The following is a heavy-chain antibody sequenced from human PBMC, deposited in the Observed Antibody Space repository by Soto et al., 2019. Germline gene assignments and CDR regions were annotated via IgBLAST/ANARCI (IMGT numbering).Heavy chain of an antibody. Sequence: PSETLSLTCTVSGGSISSGGYYWSWIRQHPGKGLEWIGCVYYSGRTYYNPSLKSRITISVDTSKKHFSLKLSSVTAADTAVYYCASTKDYSSSLDYCGQGILVTVSS. CDR2: VYYSGRT. D-gene: IGHD6-6*01. CDR1: GGSISSGGYY. J-gene: IGHJ4*02. CDR3: ASTKDYSSSLDY. V-gene: IGHV4-31*03.